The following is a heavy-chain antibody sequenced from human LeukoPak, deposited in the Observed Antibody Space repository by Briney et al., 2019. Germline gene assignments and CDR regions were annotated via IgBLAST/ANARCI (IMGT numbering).Heavy chain of an antibody. CDR3: ARGEPLYYYDSSGYQVYFQH. CDR1: GGSFSGYY. CDR2: INHSGST. V-gene: IGHV4-34*01. Sequence: SETLSLTCAVYGGSFSGYYWSWIRQPPGKGLEWIGEINHSGSTNYNPSLKSRVTISVDTSKNQFSLKLSSVTAADTAVYYCARGEPLYYYDSSGYQVYFQHWGQGTLVTVSS. D-gene: IGHD3-22*01. J-gene: IGHJ1*01.